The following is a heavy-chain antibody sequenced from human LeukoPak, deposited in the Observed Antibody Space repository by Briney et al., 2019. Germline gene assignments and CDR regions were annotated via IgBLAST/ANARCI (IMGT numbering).Heavy chain of an antibody. Sequence: SETLSLTCAVYGGSFSGYYWSWIRQPPGKGLEWIGRIYTSGSTNYNPSLKSRVTMSVDTSKNQFSLKLSSVTAADTAVYYCARGDDYGDYGDYYYYGMDVWGQGTTVTVSS. CDR2: IYTSGST. CDR3: ARGDDYGDYGDYYYYGMDV. V-gene: IGHV4-59*10. J-gene: IGHJ6*02. CDR1: GGSFSGYY. D-gene: IGHD4-17*01.